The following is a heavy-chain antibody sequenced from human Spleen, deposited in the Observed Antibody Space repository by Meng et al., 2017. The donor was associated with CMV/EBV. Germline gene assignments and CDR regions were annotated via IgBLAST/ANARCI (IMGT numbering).Heavy chain of an antibody. V-gene: IGHV3-23*01. J-gene: IGHJ4*02. D-gene: IGHD1-26*01. CDR1: GFTFSSYA. CDR3: ATRVGATSWDYFDY. Sequence: GESLKISCAASGFTFSSYAMSWVRQAPGKGLEWVSAISGSGGSTYYADSVKGRFSISRDNSKNTLYLQMNRLRAEDTAVYYCATRVGATSWDYFDYWGQGTLVTVSS. CDR2: ISGSGGST.